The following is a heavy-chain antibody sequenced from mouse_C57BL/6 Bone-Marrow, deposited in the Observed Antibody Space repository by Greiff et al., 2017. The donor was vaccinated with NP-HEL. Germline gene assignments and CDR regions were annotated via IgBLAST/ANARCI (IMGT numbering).Heavy chain of an antibody. J-gene: IGHJ1*03. V-gene: IGHV14-4*01. CDR2: IDPENGDT. Sequence: VHVKQSGAELVRPGASVKLSCTASGFNIKDDYMHWVKQRPEQGLEWIGWIDPENGDTEYASKFQGKATITADTSSNTAYLQLSSLTSEDTAVYYCTTPPHWYFDVWGTGTTVTVSS. CDR1: GFNIKDDY. CDR3: TTPPHWYFDV.